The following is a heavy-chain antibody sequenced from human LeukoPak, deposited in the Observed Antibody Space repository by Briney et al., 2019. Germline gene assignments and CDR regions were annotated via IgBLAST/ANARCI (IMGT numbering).Heavy chain of an antibody. D-gene: IGHD6-25*01. V-gene: IGHV1-2*02. Sequence: ASVKVSCKAPGNTFAGHNIHWMRQAPGQGLELMGWINPDRGGTDYARQFQGRVTMTSDTSIRAAYMELSSLVSEDSAVYFCAISIQAAAIPAFDYWGQGTLVTVSS. CDR1: GNTFAGHN. J-gene: IGHJ4*02. CDR2: INPDRGGT. CDR3: AISIQAAAIPAFDY.